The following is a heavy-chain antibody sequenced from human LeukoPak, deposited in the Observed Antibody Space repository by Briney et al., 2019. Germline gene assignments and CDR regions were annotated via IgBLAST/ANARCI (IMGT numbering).Heavy chain of an antibody. D-gene: IGHD6-25*01. V-gene: IGHV1-2*02. Sequence: ASVKVSCKAPGNTFAGHNIHWMRQAPGQGLELMGWINPDRGGTDYARQFQGRVTMTSDTSIRAAYMELSSLVSEDSAVYFCAISIQAAAIPAFDYWGQGTLVTVSS. CDR1: GNTFAGHN. J-gene: IGHJ4*02. CDR2: INPDRGGT. CDR3: AISIQAAAIPAFDY.